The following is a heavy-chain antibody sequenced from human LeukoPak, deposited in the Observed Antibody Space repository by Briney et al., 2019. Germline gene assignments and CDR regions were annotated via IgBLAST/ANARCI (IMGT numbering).Heavy chain of an antibody. CDR3: ARGWGSSAGYFQH. CDR2: ISSSSSYI. D-gene: IGHD7-27*01. V-gene: IGHV3-21*01. CDR1: GFTFSSYS. Sequence: PGGSLRLSCAASGFTFSSYSMNWVRQAPGKGLEWVSSISSSSSYIYYADSVKGRFTISRDNAKNSLYLQMNSLRAEDTAVYYCARGWGSSAGYFQHWGQGTLVTVSS. J-gene: IGHJ1*01.